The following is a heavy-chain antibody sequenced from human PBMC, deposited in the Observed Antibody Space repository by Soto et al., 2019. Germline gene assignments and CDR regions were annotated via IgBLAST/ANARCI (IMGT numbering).Heavy chain of an antibody. Sequence: QITLKESGPTLVKPTQTLTLTCTFSGFSLTTRGVGVGWIRQPPGKALEWLALIYWDDDKRYSPSLKSRLTITKDTSKIQVVLTLTNMDPVDTATYYCAHVPGSGQLLYSYYYYMDVWGKGATVAVS. CDR3: AHVPGSGQLLYSYYYYMDV. CDR1: GFSLTTRGVG. J-gene: IGHJ6*03. CDR2: IYWDDDK. D-gene: IGHD3-10*01. V-gene: IGHV2-5*02.